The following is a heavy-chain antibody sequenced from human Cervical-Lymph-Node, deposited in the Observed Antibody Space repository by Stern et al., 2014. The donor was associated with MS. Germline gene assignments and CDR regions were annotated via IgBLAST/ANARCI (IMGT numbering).Heavy chain of an antibody. V-gene: IGHV3-74*01. J-gene: IGHJ4*02. CDR3: ASNNHYGVSLDY. D-gene: IGHD4-17*01. CDR1: GFTFSSYW. Sequence: EVQLVESGGGLVQPGGSLRLSCAASGFTFSSYWMHWVRQAPGKGLVLVSGIRYDGSRPNSADSVKGRFTISRDNAKSTLFLQMNSLRADDTAVYYCASNNHYGVSLDYWGQGALVTVSS. CDR2: IRYDGSRP.